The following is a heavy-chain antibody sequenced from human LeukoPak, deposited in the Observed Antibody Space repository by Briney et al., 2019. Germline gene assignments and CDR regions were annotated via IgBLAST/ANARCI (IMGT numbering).Heavy chain of an antibody. V-gene: IGHV4-59*08. D-gene: IGHD3-22*01. CDR1: GGYISSYY. Sequence: MTSETLSLTCTVPGGYISSYYWSWSRQAPGKGLEWIGYNYYSESTNYNPSLNSRVTISVDTSKTQFSLKLSFVPAADTAVYCCARSSGYYLEYFHHWGQGPRVTVSS. CDR3: ARSSGYYLEYFHH. CDR2: NYYSEST. J-gene: IGHJ1*01.